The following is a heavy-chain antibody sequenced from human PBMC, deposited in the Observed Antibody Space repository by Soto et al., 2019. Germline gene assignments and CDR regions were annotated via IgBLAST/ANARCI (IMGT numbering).Heavy chain of an antibody. CDR2: IIPIFGTA. J-gene: IGHJ3*02. Sequence: QVQLMQSGAAVTKPGASVKVSCKASGGTFSSYAISWVRQAPGQRLEWMGGIIPIFGTANYAQKFQGRVRITGYESTSTAYTELSSLRSEDTLVYYWARPGQGYNFPNDAFDIWGQGTMVTVSS. D-gene: IGHD1-20*01. CDR3: ARPGQGYNFPNDAFDI. CDR1: GGTFSSYA. V-gene: IGHV1-69*01.